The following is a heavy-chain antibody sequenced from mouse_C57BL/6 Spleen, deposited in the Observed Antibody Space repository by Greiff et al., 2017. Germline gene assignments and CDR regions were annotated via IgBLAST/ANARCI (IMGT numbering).Heavy chain of an antibody. CDR1: GYAFSSSW. CDR2: IYPGDGDT. CDR3: ARGEGAMDY. J-gene: IGHJ4*01. V-gene: IGHV1-82*01. Sequence: QVQLQQSGPELVKPGASVKISCKASGYAFSSSWMNWVKQRPGKGLEWIGRIYPGDGDTNYNGKFKGKATLTADKSSSTAYKQLSSLTSEDSAVYFCARGEGAMDYWGQGTSVTVSS.